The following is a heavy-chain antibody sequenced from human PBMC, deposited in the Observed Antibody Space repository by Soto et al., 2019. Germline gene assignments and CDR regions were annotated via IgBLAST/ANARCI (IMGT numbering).Heavy chain of an antibody. CDR1: GCTFSSYA. CDR2: ISGSGGST. Sequence: EVQLLETGGGLVQPGGSLRLSCAASGCTFSSYAMSWFRQAPGKGLEWVSAISGSGGSTYSADPVKGRFTISRHISKNTLYLQMNSLRAEDTAVYYCAKDPSYYYDSSGYYGYWGQGTLVTVSS. J-gene: IGHJ4*02. D-gene: IGHD3-22*01. V-gene: IGHV3-23*01. CDR3: AKDPSYYYDSSGYYGY.